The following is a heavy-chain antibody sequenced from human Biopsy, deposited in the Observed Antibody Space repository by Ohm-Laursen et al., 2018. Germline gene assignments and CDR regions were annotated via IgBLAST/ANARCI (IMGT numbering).Heavy chain of an antibody. CDR1: GYTFSGYY. CDR3: ARDKYRSWNYFDN. D-gene: IGHD6-19*01. V-gene: IGHV1-2*02. Sequence: ASVKVSCKASGYTFSGYYMHWVRQAPGQGLEWMGWINPDSGVTNYAQKFQGRVTMTRDTSISTAYMELSGLGSDDTAVYYCARDKYRSWNYFDNWGQGSLVTVSS. CDR2: INPDSGVT. J-gene: IGHJ4*02.